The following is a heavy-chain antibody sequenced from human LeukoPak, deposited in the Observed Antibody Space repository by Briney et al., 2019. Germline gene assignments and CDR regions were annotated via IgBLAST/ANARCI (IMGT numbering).Heavy chain of an antibody. CDR3: ASGNYGQFDS. CDR2: ISRDSSMI. D-gene: IGHD3-10*01. V-gene: IGHV3-48*02. J-gene: IGHJ4*02. CDR1: EFTFSTYA. Sequence: GGSLRLSCTVTEFTFSTYAMNWVLQAPGKGLEWVSSISRDSSMIYYADSVKGRFTISRDNAKNSLYLQMSGLRDEDTAVYFCASGNYGQFDSWGQGTLVTVSS.